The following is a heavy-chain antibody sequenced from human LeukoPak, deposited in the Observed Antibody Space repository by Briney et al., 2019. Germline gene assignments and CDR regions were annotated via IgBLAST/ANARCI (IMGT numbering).Heavy chain of an antibody. D-gene: IGHD2-21*02. CDR1: GLTFINYT. Sequence: GGSLRLSCAASGLTFINYTMGSVRQAPGKGLEWVSISGSGESTYYADSVKGRFTISRDNSKNTLYLQMSSLRADDTDVYYCTKTESDRYYFDSWGQGTLVTVSS. V-gene: IGHV3-23*01. CDR3: TKTESDRYYFDS. J-gene: IGHJ4*02. CDR2: ISGSGEST.